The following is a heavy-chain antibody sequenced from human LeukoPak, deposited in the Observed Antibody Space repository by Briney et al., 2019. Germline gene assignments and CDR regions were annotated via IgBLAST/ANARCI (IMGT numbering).Heavy chain of an antibody. Sequence: ASVKVSCKVSGDTLTELSMHWLRQAPGKGLEWMGGFYPEDGETIYAQKFQGRVTMTEESSTDTAYMELRSLRSEDTAVYYCAGIVVVPAAVYYYYGMDVWGQGTTVTVSS. V-gene: IGHV1-24*01. D-gene: IGHD2-2*01. CDR1: GDTLTELS. CDR3: AGIVVVPAAVYYYYGMDV. CDR2: FYPEDGET. J-gene: IGHJ6*02.